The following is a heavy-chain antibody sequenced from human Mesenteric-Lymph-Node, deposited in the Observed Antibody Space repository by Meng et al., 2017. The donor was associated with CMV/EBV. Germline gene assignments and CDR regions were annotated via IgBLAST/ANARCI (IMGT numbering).Heavy chain of an antibody. CDR2: VHNAGGT. CDR3: ASGDFYVNWFDP. V-gene: IGHV4-61*01. D-gene: IGHD3-16*01. J-gene: IGHJ5*02. CDR1: GGSVSTNTYY. Sequence: SETLSLTCTVSGGSVSTNTYYWTWIRQPPGKGLEWIGHVHNAGGTDYTPSLKSRVTIQLDTSKNQFSLKLRSVTAADTAVYFCASGDFYVNWFDPWGQGTLVTVSS.